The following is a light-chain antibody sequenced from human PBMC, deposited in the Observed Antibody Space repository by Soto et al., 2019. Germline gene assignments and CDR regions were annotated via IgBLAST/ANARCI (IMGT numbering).Light chain of an antibody. CDR1: SSNIGSHT. J-gene: IGLJ2*01. V-gene: IGLV1-44*01. Sequence: QSVLTQPPSASGTPGQRVTISCSGSSSNIGSHTVNWYQQLPGTAPKLLIYSNNQRPSGVPDRFSGSKSGTSASLAISGLQSEDEAHYYCAAWDDSLNGVVFGGGTKLTVL. CDR2: SNN. CDR3: AAWDDSLNGVV.